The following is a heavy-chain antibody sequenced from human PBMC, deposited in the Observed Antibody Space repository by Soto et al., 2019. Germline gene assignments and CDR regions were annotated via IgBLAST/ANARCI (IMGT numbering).Heavy chain of an antibody. V-gene: IGHV5-51*01. CDR2: IYPGDSDT. Sequence: PGESLKISCKGSGYSFTSYWIGWVRQVPGKGLEWMGIIYPGDSDTRYSPSFQGQVTISADKSISTAYLQWSSLKASDTAMYYCARQIAVAGFMGSDWFDPWGQGTLVTVSS. CDR1: GYSFTSYW. D-gene: IGHD6-19*01. J-gene: IGHJ5*02. CDR3: ARQIAVAGFMGSDWFDP.